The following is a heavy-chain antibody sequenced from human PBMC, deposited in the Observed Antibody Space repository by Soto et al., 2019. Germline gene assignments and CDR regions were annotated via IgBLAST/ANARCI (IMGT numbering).Heavy chain of an antibody. CDR1: GCTFSIYG. V-gene: IGHV3-30*18. J-gene: IGHJ4*02. CDR3: AKDLGPVDTAMVTILADY. Sequence: PGGSLRPFCADTGCTFSIYGMHWGRQGPGKGLEWVAVISYDGSNKYYADSVKGRFTISRDNSKNTLYLQMNSLRAEDTAVYYCAKDLGPVDTAMVTILADYWGQGT. CDR2: ISYDGSNK. D-gene: IGHD5-18*01.